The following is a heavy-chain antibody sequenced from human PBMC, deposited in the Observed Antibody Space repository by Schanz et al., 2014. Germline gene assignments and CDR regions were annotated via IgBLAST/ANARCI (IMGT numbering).Heavy chain of an antibody. Sequence: QLVGSGGGLIQPGGSLRLSCAASGFTFSSYSMNWVRQAPGKGPEWVAVIWSDGSTKYYADSVKGRFTMSRDNSKNTLYLQMNSLSADDTAVFYCARGMGYCSGGTCYDYYYYGLDVWGQGTLVTVSS. J-gene: IGHJ6*02. CDR1: GFTFSSYS. V-gene: IGHV3-33*08. D-gene: IGHD2-15*01. CDR2: IWSDGSTK. CDR3: ARGMGYCSGGTCYDYYYYGLDV.